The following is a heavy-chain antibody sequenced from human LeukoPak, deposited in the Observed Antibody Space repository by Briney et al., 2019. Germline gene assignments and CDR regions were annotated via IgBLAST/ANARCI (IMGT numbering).Heavy chain of an antibody. CDR1: GFTVSSNY. CDR3: ARSIAVAGGVFDY. Sequence: GGSLRLSCAASGFTVSSNYMSWVRQAPGKGLEWVSSIYNDGSTYYADSVKGRFTTSRDNSKNTLYLQMNSLRAEDTAVYYCARSIAVAGGVFDYWGQGTLVTVSS. V-gene: IGHV3-53*01. J-gene: IGHJ4*02. D-gene: IGHD6-19*01. CDR2: IYNDGST.